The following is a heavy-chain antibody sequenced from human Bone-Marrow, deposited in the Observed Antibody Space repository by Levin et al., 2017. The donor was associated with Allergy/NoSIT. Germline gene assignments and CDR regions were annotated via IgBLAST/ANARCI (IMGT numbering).Heavy chain of an antibody. CDR1: GFTFSTYA. CDR2: IGGSDGST. V-gene: IGHV3-23*01. Sequence: GESLKISCAACGFTFSTYAMAWVRQAPGKGLEWVSAIGGSDGSTYYADAVKGRFIVSRDNSKNTLYLQMDSLRAEDTALYYCAREGSGRSSYWESLDYWGQGTLVTVSS. CDR3: AREGSGRSSYWESLDY. D-gene: IGHD1-26*01. J-gene: IGHJ4*02.